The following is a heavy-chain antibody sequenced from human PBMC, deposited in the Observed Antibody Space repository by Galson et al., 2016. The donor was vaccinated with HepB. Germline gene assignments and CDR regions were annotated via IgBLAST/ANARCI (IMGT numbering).Heavy chain of an antibody. V-gene: IGHV3-21*01. CDR1: GFTFSSYS. CDR2: ISSSSSYI. CDR3: ARATPYYDILTGYYNYYFDY. Sequence: SLRLSCAASGFTFSSYSMNWVRQAPGKGLEWVSSISSSSSYIYYADSVKGRFTISRYNAKNSLYLQMNSLRAEDTAVYYCARATPYYDILTGYYNYYFDYWGQGTLVTVSS. J-gene: IGHJ4*02. D-gene: IGHD3-9*01.